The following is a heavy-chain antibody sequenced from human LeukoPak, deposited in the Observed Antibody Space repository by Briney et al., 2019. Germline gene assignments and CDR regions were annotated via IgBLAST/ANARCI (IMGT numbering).Heavy chain of an antibody. J-gene: IGHJ4*02. CDR2: INPNSGGT. Sequence: GASVKVSCKASGYTFTGYYMHCVRQAPGQGLEWMGWINPNSGGTNYAQKFQCRVTMTRDTSISTAYMELSRLRSDDTAVYYCARAFFPTSLLTGDLGTVDYWGQGTLVTVSS. D-gene: IGHD7-27*01. V-gene: IGHV1-2*02. CDR3: ARAFFPTSLLTGDLGTVDY. CDR1: GYTFTGYY.